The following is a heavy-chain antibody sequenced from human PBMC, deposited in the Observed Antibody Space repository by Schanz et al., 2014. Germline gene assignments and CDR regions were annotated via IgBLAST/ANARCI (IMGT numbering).Heavy chain of an antibody. Sequence: QVQLVQSGAEVKKPGSSVKVSCTASGGTFSSYTISWIRQAPGQGLEWMGRIIPVLAIADYAQNFQGRVTITADKSTSTAYMELTSLRAEDTAVYYCARDMTSMGESGFYYYAMDVWGPGTTVTVSS. V-gene: IGHV1-69*08. J-gene: IGHJ6*02. CDR2: IIPVLAIA. CDR3: ARDMTSMGESGFYYYAMDV. CDR1: GGTFSSYT. D-gene: IGHD1-26*01.